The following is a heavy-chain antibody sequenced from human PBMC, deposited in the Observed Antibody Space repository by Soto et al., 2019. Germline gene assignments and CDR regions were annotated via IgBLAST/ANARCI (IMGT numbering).Heavy chain of an antibody. CDR1: GFTFSSYW. J-gene: IGHJ4*02. D-gene: IGHD3-22*01. CDR3: ARAAGYDSSTYYFNIVDS. Sequence: GGSLRLSCAASGFTFSSYWMHWVRQAPGRGLVCVSRINSDGSSTNYADSVKGRFTISRDNAKNTLYLQMNSLRAEDTAVYYCARAAGYDSSTYYFNIVDSWGQGTLVTV. CDR2: INSDGSST. V-gene: IGHV3-74*01.